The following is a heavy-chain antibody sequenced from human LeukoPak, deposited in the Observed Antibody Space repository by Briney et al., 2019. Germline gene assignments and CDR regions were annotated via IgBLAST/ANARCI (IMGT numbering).Heavy chain of an antibody. CDR3: ARKKLVGYNWFDP. Sequence: PGGSWRLSCAASGFTFSSYWMSWVRQAPGKGLEWVANIKQDGSEKYYVDSVKGRFTISRDNAKNSLYLQMNSLRAEDTAVYYCARKKLVGYNWFDPWGQGTLVTVSS. V-gene: IGHV3-7*05. CDR1: GFTFSSYW. CDR2: IKQDGSEK. J-gene: IGHJ5*02. D-gene: IGHD1-1*01.